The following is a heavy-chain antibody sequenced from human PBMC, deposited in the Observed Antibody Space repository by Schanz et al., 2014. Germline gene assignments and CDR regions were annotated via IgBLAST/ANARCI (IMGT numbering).Heavy chain of an antibody. CDR3: ARGTMPGTFDI. CDR1: GYTFTSYG. V-gene: IGHV1-18*01. Sequence: QVQLVQSGAEVKKPGASVKVSCKASGYTFTSYGINWVRQAPGQGLEWMGWISAYNGNTNYAQQFQGRVTFTADKSTSTAYMELSSLRYEDTALYYCARGTMPGTFDIWGQGKMVTVSS. J-gene: IGHJ3*02. CDR2: ISAYNGNT. D-gene: IGHD2-2*01.